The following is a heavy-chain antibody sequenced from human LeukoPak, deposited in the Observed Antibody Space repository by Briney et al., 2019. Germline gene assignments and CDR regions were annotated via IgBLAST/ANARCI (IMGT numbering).Heavy chain of an antibody. Sequence: PSETLSLTCSVSGYSISSGFYWGWIRQPPGKGLEWIGSIFHRGTTYYNPSLKSRATISVDTSKNQFSLKLTSVTAADTAVYYCTRAASSGPLFTYHMDVWGKGTTVTVSS. CDR1: GYSISSGFY. CDR2: IFHRGTT. CDR3: TRAASSGPLFTYHMDV. J-gene: IGHJ6*03. V-gene: IGHV4-38-2*02. D-gene: IGHD3-22*01.